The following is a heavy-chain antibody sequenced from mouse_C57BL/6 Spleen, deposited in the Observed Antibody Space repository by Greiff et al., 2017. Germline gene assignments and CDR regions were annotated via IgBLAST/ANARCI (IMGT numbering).Heavy chain of an antibody. CDR2: IDPDNGDT. Sequence: EVQLQQSGAELVRPGASVKLSCTASGFNFTDYYMHWVKQRPEQGLEWIGWIDPDNGDTEYAPKFQGKATITADTSSNTAYLQLSNLTSDDTAVYYGTLGYCCSSQGDWGQGTTLTVAS. V-gene: IGHV14-4*01. J-gene: IGHJ2*01. D-gene: IGHD1-1*01. CDR3: TLGYCCSSQGD. CDR1: GFNFTDYY.